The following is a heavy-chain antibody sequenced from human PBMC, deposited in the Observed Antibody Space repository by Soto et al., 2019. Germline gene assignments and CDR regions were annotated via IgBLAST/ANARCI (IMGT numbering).Heavy chain of an antibody. CDR2: INHSGST. Sequence: LETLSLTCAVYGGSFSGYYWSWIRQPPGKGLEWIGEINHSGSTNYNPSLKSRVTISVDTSKNQFSLKLSSVTAADTAVYYCARESAAALDYWGQGTLVTVSS. CDR3: ARESAAALDY. V-gene: IGHV4-34*01. D-gene: IGHD6-13*01. J-gene: IGHJ4*02. CDR1: GGSFSGYY.